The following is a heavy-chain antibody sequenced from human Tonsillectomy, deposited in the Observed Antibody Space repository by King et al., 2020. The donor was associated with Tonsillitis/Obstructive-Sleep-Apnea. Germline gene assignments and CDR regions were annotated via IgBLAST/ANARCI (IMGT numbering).Heavy chain of an antibody. D-gene: IGHD3-22*01. V-gene: IGHV4-59*08. CDR1: GGSISSYY. Sequence: VQLQESGPGLVKPSETLSLTCTVSGGSISSYYWSWIRQPPGKGLEWIGYIYYSGSTNYNPSLKSRVTISVDTSKNQFSLKLSSVTAADTAVYYCARHPYITMIVAWYFDLWGRGTLVTVSS. CDR2: IYYSGST. CDR3: ARHPYITMIVAWYFDL. J-gene: IGHJ2*01.